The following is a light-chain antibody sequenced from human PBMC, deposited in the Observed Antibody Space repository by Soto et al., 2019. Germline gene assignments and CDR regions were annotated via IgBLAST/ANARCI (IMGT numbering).Light chain of an antibody. CDR2: SNN. Sequence: QSVLTQPPSASGTPGQRVTISCSGRSSNIGSNTVNWYQQLPGTAPKLLIYSNNQRPSGVPDRFSGSKSGTSASLAISGLQSEDEADYYCAAWDDSLNRVFGTGTKVTVL. V-gene: IGLV1-44*01. CDR3: AAWDDSLNRV. CDR1: SSNIGSNT. J-gene: IGLJ1*01.